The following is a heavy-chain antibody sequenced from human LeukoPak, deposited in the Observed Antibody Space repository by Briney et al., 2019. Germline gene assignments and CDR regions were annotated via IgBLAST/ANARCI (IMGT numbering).Heavy chain of an antibody. CDR1: GFIFDDYA. CDR2: ISWNSVSI. Sequence: GGSLRLSCAASGFIFDDYAMHWVRQAPGKGLEWVSGISWNSVSIAYADSVTGRFTISRDNAKNSLYLQMNSLRAEDTAVYYCAREYHSSSWYGRVFDYWGQGTLVTVSS. J-gene: IGHJ4*02. V-gene: IGHV3-9*01. CDR3: AREYHSSSWYGRVFDY. D-gene: IGHD6-13*01.